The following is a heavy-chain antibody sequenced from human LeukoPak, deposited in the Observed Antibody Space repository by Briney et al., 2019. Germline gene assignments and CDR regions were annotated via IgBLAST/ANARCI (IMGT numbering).Heavy chain of an antibody. Sequence: ASVKVSCKASGYTFTSYGISWVRQAPGQGPEWMGWISAYNGNTNYAQKLQGRVTMTTDTSTSTAYMELRSLRSDDTAVYYCARVYCGGDCYSPFDYWGQGTLVTVSS. D-gene: IGHD2-21*02. J-gene: IGHJ4*02. CDR2: ISAYNGNT. V-gene: IGHV1-18*01. CDR3: ARVYCGGDCYSPFDY. CDR1: GYTFTSYG.